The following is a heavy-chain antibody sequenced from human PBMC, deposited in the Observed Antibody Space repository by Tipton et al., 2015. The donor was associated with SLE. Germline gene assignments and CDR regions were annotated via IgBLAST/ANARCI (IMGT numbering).Heavy chain of an antibody. J-gene: IGHJ4*02. CDR3: ARAVGDTSGYLDY. V-gene: IGHV4-39*07. CDR2: LDCSGST. D-gene: IGHD3-22*01. CDR1: GGSIRGSTYY. Sequence: TLSLTCTVSGGSIRGSTYYWGWIRQPPGKGLEWIGSLDCSGSTYYNPSLKSRINISVDTSKNQFSLKLSSVTAADTAVYYCARAVGDTSGYLDYWGLGTLVTVSS.